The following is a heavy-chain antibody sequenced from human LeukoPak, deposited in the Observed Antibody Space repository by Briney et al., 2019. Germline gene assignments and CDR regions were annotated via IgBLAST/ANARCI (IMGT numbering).Heavy chain of an antibody. D-gene: IGHD5-12*01. Sequence: GGSLRLSCAASGFTVSSYWMHWVRQVPGKGLVWFSRISSNGGTINYADSVKGRFTISRDNDKNTLYLQMSSLTAEDTAVYYCARGSSGYGNFDYWGQGTLVTVSS. J-gene: IGHJ4*02. CDR2: ISSNGGTI. V-gene: IGHV3-74*01. CDR3: ARGSSGYGNFDY. CDR1: GFTVSSYW.